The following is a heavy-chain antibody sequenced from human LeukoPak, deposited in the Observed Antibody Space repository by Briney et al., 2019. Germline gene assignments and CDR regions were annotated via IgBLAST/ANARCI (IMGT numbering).Heavy chain of an antibody. Sequence: GGSLRLSCAASGFTFSNYGMNWVSQAPGKGLEWISGIIGSGGITYYADSVKGRFTISRDNSKNTLYLQMNSLRAEDTAVYYCVKDRSGMAYHFDFWGQGALVTVSS. J-gene: IGHJ4*02. CDR3: VKDRSGMAYHFDF. V-gene: IGHV3-23*01. CDR1: GFTFSNYG. D-gene: IGHD2-2*02. CDR2: IIGSGGIT.